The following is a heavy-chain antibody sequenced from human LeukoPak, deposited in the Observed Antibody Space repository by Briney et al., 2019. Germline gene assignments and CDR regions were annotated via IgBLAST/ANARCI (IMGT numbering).Heavy chain of an antibody. Sequence: PGRSLRLSCAASGFTFSSYGMHWVRQAPGKGLEWVAFIRFDGTNKYYADSVKGRFTISRDNSKNTLYLQMNSLRVEDTAVYYCAKVGGYDPWDAFDIWGQGTMVTVSS. J-gene: IGHJ3*02. V-gene: IGHV3-30*02. D-gene: IGHD5-12*01. CDR1: GFTFSSYG. CDR3: AKVGGYDPWDAFDI. CDR2: IRFDGTNK.